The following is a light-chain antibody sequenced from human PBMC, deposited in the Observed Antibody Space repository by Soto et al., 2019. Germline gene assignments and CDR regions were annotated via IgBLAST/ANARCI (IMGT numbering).Light chain of an antibody. V-gene: IGKV3-20*01. CDR1: QSVTTR. Sequence: IVLTKSPGTLSLYQEERVTLSCRASQSVTTRLAWYQHNPGQAPTLLMSGASNRASGVPVRFSGSGSGTDFTLTITRLEPEDFALYYCQQYGGSPITFGLGT. CDR3: QQYGGSPIT. CDR2: GAS. J-gene: IGKJ5*01.